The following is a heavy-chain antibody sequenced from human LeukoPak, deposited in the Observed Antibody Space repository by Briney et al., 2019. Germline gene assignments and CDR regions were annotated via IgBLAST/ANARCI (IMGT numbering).Heavy chain of an antibody. V-gene: IGHV3-74*01. Sequence: GGSLRLFCAASGFTFSSYWMHWVRQTPGKGLVWVSHINSDGSRTSYADSVKGRFTISRDNAKNTLSLQMNSLRAEDTAVYYCARGVQGHYYDSSGPTDDYFDYWGQGTLVTVSS. CDR1: GFTFSSYW. CDR3: ARGVQGHYYDSSGPTDDYFDY. CDR2: INSDGSRT. J-gene: IGHJ4*02. D-gene: IGHD3-22*01.